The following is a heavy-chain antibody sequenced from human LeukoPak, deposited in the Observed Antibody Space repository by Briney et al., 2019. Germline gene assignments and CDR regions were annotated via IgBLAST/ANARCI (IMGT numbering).Heavy chain of an antibody. CDR1: GSTFDDYA. D-gene: IGHD4-23*01. V-gene: IGHV3-9*01. J-gene: IGHJ4*02. Sequence: PGGSLRLSCAASGSTFDDYAMHWVRQAPGKGLEWVSGISWNSGSIGYADSVKGRFTISRDNSKNTLYLQMNSLRAEDTAVYYCAKDQGITTTVADYWGQGTLVTVSS. CDR3: AKDQGITTTVADY. CDR2: ISWNSGSI.